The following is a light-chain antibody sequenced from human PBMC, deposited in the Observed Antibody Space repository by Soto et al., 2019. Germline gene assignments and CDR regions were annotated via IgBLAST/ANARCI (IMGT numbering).Light chain of an antibody. CDR3: QQYSSSPLT. CDR2: GAS. Sequence: EIVLTQSPGTLSLSPGERATLSCRASQNVRSSHLAWYQQKPGQAPRLLIHGASSRATGIPDRFSGSGSGTDFTLTISRPEPEDFAVYYCQQYSSSPLTFGGGTKVEIK. J-gene: IGKJ4*01. CDR1: QNVRSSH. V-gene: IGKV3-20*01.